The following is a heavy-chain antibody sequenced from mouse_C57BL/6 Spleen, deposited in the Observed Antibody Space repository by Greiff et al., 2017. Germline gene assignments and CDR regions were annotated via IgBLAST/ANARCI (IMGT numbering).Heavy chain of an antibody. CDR3: ARGLDYYGSGPAWFAD. J-gene: IGHJ3*01. D-gene: IGHD1-1*01. Sequence: EVQLVESGGGLVKPGGSLKLSCAASGFTFSSYSMSWVRQPPEKRLEWVATISDGGSYTYYPDTVKVRFTISRDNAKNNLYLQMSHLKSEDTAMYYCARGLDYYGSGPAWFADWGQGTLVTVSA. V-gene: IGHV5-4*01. CDR2: ISDGGSYT. CDR1: GFTFSSYS.